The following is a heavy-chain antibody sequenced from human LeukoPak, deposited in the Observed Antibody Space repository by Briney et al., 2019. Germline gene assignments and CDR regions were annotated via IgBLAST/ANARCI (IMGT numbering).Heavy chain of an antibody. CDR3: ARDGRKEYYYYYGMDV. D-gene: IGHD3/OR15-3a*01. CDR1: GYTFTSYG. V-gene: IGHV1-18*01. J-gene: IGHJ6*02. Sequence: ASVKVSCKASGYTFTSYGISWVRQAPGQGLEWMGWISAYNGNTNYAQKLQGRVTMTTDTSTSTAYMELRSLRSDDTAVYYCARDGRKEYYYYYGMDVWGQGTTVTVSS. CDR2: ISAYNGNT.